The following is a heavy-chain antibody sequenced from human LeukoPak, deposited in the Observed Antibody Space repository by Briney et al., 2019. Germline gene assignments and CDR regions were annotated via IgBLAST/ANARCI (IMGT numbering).Heavy chain of an antibody. CDR2: IIPIFGTA. CDR1: GGTFSSYA. V-gene: IGHV1-69*05. D-gene: IGHD3-22*01. CDR3: ARDLTYYYDSSGYCLDY. Sequence: SVKVSCQASGGTFSSYAIRWVRQAPARGLEWMGRIIPIFGTANYAQKFQGRVTITTDESTSTAYMELSSLRSEDRAVYYCARDLTYYYDSSGYCLDYWGQGTLVTVSS. J-gene: IGHJ4*02.